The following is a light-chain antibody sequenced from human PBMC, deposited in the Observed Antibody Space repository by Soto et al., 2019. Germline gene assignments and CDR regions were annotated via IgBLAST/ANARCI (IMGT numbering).Light chain of an antibody. J-gene: IGLJ1*01. Sequence: QPVLTQPPSVSGAPGQSVAISCTGTSSDVGSYNRVSWYQQPPGAAPKLMIYDVSNRPSGVPDRFSGSKSGNTASLTISGLQVEDEADYYCNSYTCSSTYDLGTGTKVTAL. CDR1: SSDVGSYNR. V-gene: IGLV2-18*02. CDR2: DVS. CDR3: NSYTCSSTYD.